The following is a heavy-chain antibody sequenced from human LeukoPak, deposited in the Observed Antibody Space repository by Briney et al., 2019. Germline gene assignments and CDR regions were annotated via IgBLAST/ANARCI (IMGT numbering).Heavy chain of an antibody. CDR3: ARVWGPDYGDYVADY. D-gene: IGHD4-17*01. J-gene: IGHJ4*02. CDR1: GFTFSSYW. CDR2: IKQDGSEK. V-gene: IGHV3-7*01. Sequence: GGSLRLSCAASGFTFSSYWMSWVRQAPGKGLEWVANIKQDGSEKYYVDSVKGRFTISRDNAKNSLYLQMNSLRAEDTAVYYCARVWGPDYGDYVADYWGQGTLVTVSS.